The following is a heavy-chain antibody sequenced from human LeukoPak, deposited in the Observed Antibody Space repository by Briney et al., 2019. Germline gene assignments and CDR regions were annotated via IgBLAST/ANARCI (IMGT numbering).Heavy chain of an antibody. Sequence: GASVKVSCKASGGTFSSYAISWVRQAPGQGLEWMGIINPSGGSTSYAQKFQGRVTMTRDTSTSTVYMELSSLRSEDTAVYYCARDHWFDPWGQGTLVTVSS. CDR3: ARDHWFDP. J-gene: IGHJ5*02. CDR2: INPSGGST. CDR1: GGTFSSYA. V-gene: IGHV1-46*01.